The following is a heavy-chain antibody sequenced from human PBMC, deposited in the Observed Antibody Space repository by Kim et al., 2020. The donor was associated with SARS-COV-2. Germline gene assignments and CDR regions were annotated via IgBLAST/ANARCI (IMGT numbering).Heavy chain of an antibody. D-gene: IGHD3-9*01. V-gene: IGHV3-7*01. J-gene: IGHJ4*02. CDR3: ARDLHRRYYDILTGYPIPSTFDY. Sequence: GGSLRLSCAASGFTFSSYWMSWVRQAPGKGLEWVANIKQDGSEKYYVDSVKGRFTISRDNAKNSLYLQMNSLRAEDTAVYYCARDLHRRYYDILTGYPIPSTFDYWGQGTLVTVSS. CDR2: IKQDGSEK. CDR1: GFTFSSYW.